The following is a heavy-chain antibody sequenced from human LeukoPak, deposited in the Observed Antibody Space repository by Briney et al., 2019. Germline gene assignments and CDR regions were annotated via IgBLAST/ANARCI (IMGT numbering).Heavy chain of an antibody. Sequence: GGSLRLSCAASGFTFSSYSMNWVRQAPGKGLEWVSSISSSSSYIYYADSVKGRFTISRDNAKNSLYLQMNSLRAEDTAVYYCAKAVTTVTYYYYYMDVWGKGTTVTVSS. V-gene: IGHV3-21*04. CDR1: GFTFSSYS. CDR3: AKAVTTVTYYYYYMDV. CDR2: ISSSSSYI. D-gene: IGHD4-11*01. J-gene: IGHJ6*03.